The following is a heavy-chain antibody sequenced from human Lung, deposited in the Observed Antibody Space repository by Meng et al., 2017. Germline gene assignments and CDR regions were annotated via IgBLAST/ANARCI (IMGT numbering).Heavy chain of an antibody. V-gene: IGHV1-2*02. J-gene: IGHJ6*02. Sequence: KVSCKASGYRFTAYYIQWVRQAPGQGLEWMGWINPNSGATKYAQKFQGRVTMTRDTSITTAYMELSGLKSEDTAVYYCARELAVDGGNAVDYYYYGMDVWGQGTTVTVSS. CDR2: INPNSGAT. CDR3: ARELAVDGGNAVDYYYYGMDV. CDR1: GYRFTAYY. D-gene: IGHD4-23*01.